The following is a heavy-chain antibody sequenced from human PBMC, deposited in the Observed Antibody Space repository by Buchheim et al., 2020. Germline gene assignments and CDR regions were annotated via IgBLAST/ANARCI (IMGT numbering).Heavy chain of an antibody. CDR3: ARGARNDFDY. V-gene: IGHV3-30-3*01. Sequence: QVQLVESGGGVVQPGRSLRLSCAASGFTFSSYAMHWVRQAPGKGLEWVAVISYDGSNKYYADSVKGRFTISRDNSKNTLYLQMNSLRAEDTAVYYCARGARNDFDYWGQGTL. CDR2: ISYDGSNK. CDR1: GFTFSSYA. D-gene: IGHD1-14*01. J-gene: IGHJ4*02.